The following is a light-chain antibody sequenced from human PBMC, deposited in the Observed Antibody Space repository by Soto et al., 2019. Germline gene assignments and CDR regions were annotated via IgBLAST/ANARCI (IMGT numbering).Light chain of an antibody. J-gene: IGLJ1*01. CDR3: SSHTTTSLYV. CDR1: SSDVGGSNY. V-gene: IGLV2-14*01. Sequence: QSVLTQPASVSGSPGQSITISWTGTSSDVGGSNYVSWYQQLPGKVPKLMIYDVSDRPSGVSNRFFGSKSGNTASLTISELQAEDEADYYCSSHTTTSLYVFGTGTKVTVL. CDR2: DVS.